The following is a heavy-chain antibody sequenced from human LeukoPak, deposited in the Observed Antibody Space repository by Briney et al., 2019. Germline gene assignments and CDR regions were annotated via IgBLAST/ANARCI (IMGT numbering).Heavy chain of an antibody. CDR1: GFTFSDYY. CDR3: ARSGHHLGLIAARQGISDY. J-gene: IGHJ4*02. D-gene: IGHD6-6*01. V-gene: IGHV3-11*01. Sequence: GGSLRLSCAASGFTFSDYYMSWIRQAPGKGLEWVSYISSRGSTIYYADSVKGRFTISRDNAKNPLYLQMNSLRAEDTAVYYCARSGHHLGLIAARQGISDYWGQGTLVTVSS. CDR2: ISSRGSTI.